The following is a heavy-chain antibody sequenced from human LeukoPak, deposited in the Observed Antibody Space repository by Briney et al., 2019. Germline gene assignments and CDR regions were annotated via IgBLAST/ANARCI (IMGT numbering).Heavy chain of an antibody. V-gene: IGHV3-21*01. CDR3: ARDAGAYSNSSPGNY. CDR1: GFSFSNYG. D-gene: IGHD6-6*01. Sequence: GGSLRLSCAASGFSFSNYGMNWVRQAPGKGLEWVSSISSSSTYIYYADSVKGRFTISRDDAKNSLYLQMNSLRAEDTAVYYCARDAGAYSNSSPGNYWGQGTLVTVSS. J-gene: IGHJ4*02. CDR2: ISSSSTYI.